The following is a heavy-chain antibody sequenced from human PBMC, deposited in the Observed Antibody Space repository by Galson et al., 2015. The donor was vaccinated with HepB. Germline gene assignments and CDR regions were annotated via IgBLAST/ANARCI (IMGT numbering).Heavy chain of an antibody. Sequence: SVRVSCKASGGTFREHAMSWVRQVPGHGLEWMGGICPFFGTPHYAQKFKGRVTITADDSTSTVHMQLSSLRSEDTAVYYCARPQPCYYDVSNGQILVHHCDFCGQGTLVTVST. D-gene: IGHD3-3*01. J-gene: IGHJ4*02. CDR3: ARPQPCYYDVSNGQILVHHCDF. CDR1: GGTFREHA. CDR2: ICPFFGTP. V-gene: IGHV1-69*13.